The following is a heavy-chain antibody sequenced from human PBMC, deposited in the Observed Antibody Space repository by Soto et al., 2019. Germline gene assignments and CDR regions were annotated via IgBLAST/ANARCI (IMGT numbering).Heavy chain of an antibody. D-gene: IGHD2-15*01. CDR3: AGDCIGGTVDGLDV. V-gene: IGHV1-3*01. CDR2: INAGNGNT. Sequence: ASVKVSCKASGYTFTIYAMLWVRQSPGQRLEWMGWINAGNGNTKYSQKFQGRVTITRDTSASTAYMELSSLRSEDTALYYCAGDCIGGTVDGLDVWGQGTLVTVSS. CDR1: GYTFTIYA. J-gene: IGHJ5*02.